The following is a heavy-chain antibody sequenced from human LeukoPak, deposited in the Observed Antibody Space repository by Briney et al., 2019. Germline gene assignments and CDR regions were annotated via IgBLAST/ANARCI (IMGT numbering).Heavy chain of an antibody. J-gene: IGHJ6*03. D-gene: IGHD3-3*01. Sequence: TSETLSLTCTVSGSCISSYYWTWVRQPPGKGLEYIGYIYYTGSTNSSPSLKSRVTISLDTSKNQFSLKLSSVTAADTAVYYCARATITIFGVDYYYYYYMDVWGKGTTVTVSS. CDR2: IYYTGST. CDR3: ARATITIFGVDYYYYYYMDV. CDR1: GSCISSYY. V-gene: IGHV4-59*08.